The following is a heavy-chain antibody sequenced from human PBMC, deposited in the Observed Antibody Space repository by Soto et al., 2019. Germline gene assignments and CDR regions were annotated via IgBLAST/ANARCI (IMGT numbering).Heavy chain of an antibody. D-gene: IGHD5-18*01. V-gene: IGHV3-23*01. CDR3: AKGIRGYYYYGMDV. CDR2: ISGSGGST. CDR1: GFTFSSYA. Sequence: XVSLLLSCAASGFTFSSYAMSWVRQAPGKGLEWVSAISGSGGSTYYADSVKGRFTISRDNSKNTLYLQMNSLRAEDTAVYYCAKGIRGYYYYGMDVWGQGTTVTVSS. J-gene: IGHJ6*02.